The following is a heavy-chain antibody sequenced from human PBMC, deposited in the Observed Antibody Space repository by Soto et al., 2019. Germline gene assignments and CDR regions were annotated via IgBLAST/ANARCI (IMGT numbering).Heavy chain of an antibody. Sequence: QVQLVQSGAEVKKPGSSVKVSCKASGGTFSSYAISWVRQAPGQGLEWMGGIIPIFGTANYAQKFQGRVTITADESTRTAYMELSSLRSGDTAVYYCARDSGGGIVGARRWDLDYWGQGTLVTVSS. CDR2: IIPIFGTA. V-gene: IGHV1-69*01. CDR1: GGTFSSYA. CDR3: ARDSGGGIVGARRWDLDY. D-gene: IGHD1-26*01. J-gene: IGHJ4*02.